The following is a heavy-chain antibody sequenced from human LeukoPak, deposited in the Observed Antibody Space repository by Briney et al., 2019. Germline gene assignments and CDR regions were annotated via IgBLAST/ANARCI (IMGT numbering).Heavy chain of an antibody. Sequence: GESLKISCKGSGYKLIAYWITWVRQMPGKGLEWMGRIDPSDSYVTYRPSFEGQVTFSVDKPISTAYLQWSSLKASDTAMYYCATSYDYGEPLVDYWGQGTLVIVSS. D-gene: IGHD4/OR15-4a*01. J-gene: IGHJ4*02. CDR2: IDPSDSYV. CDR3: ATSYDYGEPLVDY. V-gene: IGHV5-10-1*04. CDR1: GYKLIAYW.